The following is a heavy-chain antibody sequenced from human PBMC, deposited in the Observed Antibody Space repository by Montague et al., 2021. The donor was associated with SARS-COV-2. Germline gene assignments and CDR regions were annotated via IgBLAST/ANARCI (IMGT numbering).Heavy chain of an antibody. CDR3: ARDLRDYDILTGYL. Sequence: SLRSEGEESGFTFSSYEMNWVRQAPGKGLEWVSYITSSGSTIYYADSVKGRFTISRDNAKDSLFLQMNSLRAEDTAVYYCARDLRDYDILTGYLWGQGTLVTVSS. D-gene: IGHD3-9*01. V-gene: IGHV3-48*03. J-gene: IGHJ4*02. CDR1: GFTFSSYE. CDR2: ITSSGSTI.